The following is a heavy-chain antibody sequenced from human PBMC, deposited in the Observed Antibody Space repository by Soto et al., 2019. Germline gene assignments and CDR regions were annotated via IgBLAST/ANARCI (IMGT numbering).Heavy chain of an antibody. Sequence: GGSLRLSCAASGFTVSSNYMSWVRQAPGKGLEWVSVIYSGGSTYYADSVKGRFTISRDNSKNTLYLQMNSLRAEDTAVYYCAKEGGGGRNYYYTMDVWGQGTTVTVSS. CDR1: GFTVSSNY. D-gene: IGHD2-15*01. CDR3: AKEGGGGRNYYYTMDV. CDR2: IYSGGST. J-gene: IGHJ6*02. V-gene: IGHV3-53*01.